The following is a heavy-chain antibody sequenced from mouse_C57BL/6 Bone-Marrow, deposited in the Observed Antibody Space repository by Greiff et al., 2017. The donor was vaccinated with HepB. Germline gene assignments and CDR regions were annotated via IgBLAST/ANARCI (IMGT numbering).Heavy chain of an antibody. J-gene: IGHJ2*01. CDR3: ARWEDPTGIDY. CDR1: GYTFTSYW. CDR2: IDPSDSYT. V-gene: IGHV1-59*01. D-gene: IGHD4-1*02. Sequence: QVQLQQPGAELVRPGTSVKLSCKASGYTFTSYWMHWVKQRPGQGLEWIGVIDPSDSYTNYNQKFKGKATLTVDTSSSTAYMQLSSLTSEDSAVYYCARWEDPTGIDYWGQGTTLTVSS.